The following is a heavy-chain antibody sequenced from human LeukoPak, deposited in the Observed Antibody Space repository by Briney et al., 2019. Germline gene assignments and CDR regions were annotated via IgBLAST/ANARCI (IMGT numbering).Heavy chain of an antibody. CDR3: AREDLTSTPFDY. CDR1: GFTFSSYE. Sequence: PGGSLRLSCAASGFTFSSYEMNWVRQAPGKGLEWVSYISSSGSTIYYADSVKGRFTISRDNAKNSPYLQMNSLRAEDTAVYYCAREDLTSTPFDYWGQGTLVTVSS. V-gene: IGHV3-48*03. CDR2: ISSSGSTI. J-gene: IGHJ4*02.